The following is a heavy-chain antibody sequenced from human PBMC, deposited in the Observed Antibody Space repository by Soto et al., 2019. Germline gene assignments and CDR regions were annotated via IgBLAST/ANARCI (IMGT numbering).Heavy chain of an antibody. CDR1: GYPFTSYG. CDR2: ISVYSGIT. V-gene: IGHV1-18*04. J-gene: IGHJ4*02. Sequence: QVQLVQAGSEVRKPGASVKVSCKVSGYPFTSYGVNWVRQAPGQGLEWMGWISVYSGITKYAQKFQGRVTMTTDTSTSTRYTDLRSLRSDDTALYDCARASEEDYGDSSGFYANFAHWGQGTLVTASS. D-gene: IGHD3-22*01. CDR3: ARASEEDYGDSSGFYANFAH.